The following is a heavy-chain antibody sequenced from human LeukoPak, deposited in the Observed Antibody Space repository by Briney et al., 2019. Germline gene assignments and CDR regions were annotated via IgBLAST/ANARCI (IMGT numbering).Heavy chain of an antibody. Sequence: GGSLRLSCAASGFTFSDYYMTWIRQAPGKGLEWVSYISSSGSTIYYTDSVKGRFTISRDNAKNSLYLQMNSLRAEDTAVFYCARGLATIPFDYWGQGTLVTVSP. J-gene: IGHJ4*02. CDR1: GFTFSDYY. CDR3: ARGLATIPFDY. V-gene: IGHV3-11*04. D-gene: IGHD5-24*01. CDR2: ISSSGSTI.